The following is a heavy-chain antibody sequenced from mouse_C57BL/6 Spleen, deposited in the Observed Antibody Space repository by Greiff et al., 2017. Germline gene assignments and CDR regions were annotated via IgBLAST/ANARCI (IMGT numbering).Heavy chain of an antibody. CDR3: ARDNSNYWYFDV. CDR1: GYAFSSSW. D-gene: IGHD2-5*01. V-gene: IGHV1-82*01. Sequence: QVQLKQSGPELVKPGASVKISCKASGYAFSSSWMNWVKQRPGKGLEWIGRIYPGDGDTNYNGKFKGKATLTADKSSSTAYMQLSSRTSEDSAVYFCARDNSNYWYFDVWGTGTTVTVSS. J-gene: IGHJ1*03. CDR2: IYPGDGDT.